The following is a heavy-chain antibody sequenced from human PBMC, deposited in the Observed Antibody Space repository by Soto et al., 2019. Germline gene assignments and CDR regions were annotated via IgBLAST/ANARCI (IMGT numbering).Heavy chain of an antibody. V-gene: IGHV1-69*13. CDR1: GGTFSSYA. Sequence: SVKVSCKASGGTFSSYAISWVRQAPGQGLEWMGGIIPIFGAANYAQKFQGRVTITADESTSTAYMELSSLRSEDTAVYYCARERDDSSGYGGYYFDYWGQGTLVTVSS. J-gene: IGHJ4*02. D-gene: IGHD3-22*01. CDR3: ARERDDSSGYGGYYFDY. CDR2: IIPIFGAA.